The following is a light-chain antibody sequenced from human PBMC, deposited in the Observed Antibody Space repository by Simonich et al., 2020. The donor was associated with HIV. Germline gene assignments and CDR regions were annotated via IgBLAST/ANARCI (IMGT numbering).Light chain of an antibody. CDR3: QQYYSTPT. V-gene: IGKV1-NL1*01. CDR1: QGIRND. CDR2: GAS. Sequence: IQMTQSPSSLSASVGDRVTITCRASQGIRNDLGWYQQKPGKAPKLLLYGASRLESGVPSRFSGSGSVTDYTLTISSLQPEDFATYYCQQYYSTPTFGPGTKVDIK. J-gene: IGKJ3*01.